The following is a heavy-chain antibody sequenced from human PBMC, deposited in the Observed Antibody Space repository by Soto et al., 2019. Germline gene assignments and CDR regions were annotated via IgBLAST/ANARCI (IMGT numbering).Heavy chain of an antibody. CDR3: AKQQWFGEDPYYGMDV. CDR2: ISGSGGST. CDR1: GFTFSGYA. D-gene: IGHD3-10*01. J-gene: IGHJ6*02. Sequence: EVQLLESGGGLVQPGGSLRLSCAASGFTFSGYAMSWVRQAPGKGLEWVSAISGSGGSTYYADSVKGRFTISRDNSKNTLYLQMNSLRAEDTAVYYCAKQQWFGEDPYYGMDVWGQGTTVTVSS. V-gene: IGHV3-23*01.